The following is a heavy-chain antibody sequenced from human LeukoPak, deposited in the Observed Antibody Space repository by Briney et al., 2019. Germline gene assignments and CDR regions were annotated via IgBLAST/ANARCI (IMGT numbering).Heavy chain of an antibody. D-gene: IGHD3-10*01. Sequence: SVKVSCKASGGTFSSYAIGWVRQAPGQGLEWMGRIIPILGIANYAQKFQGRVTITADKSTSTAYMELSSLRSEDTAVYYCARSNYYGSGSYSGANWFDPWGQGTLVTVSS. CDR3: ARSNYYGSGSYSGANWFDP. CDR1: GGTFSSYA. CDR2: IIPILGIA. J-gene: IGHJ5*02. V-gene: IGHV1-69*04.